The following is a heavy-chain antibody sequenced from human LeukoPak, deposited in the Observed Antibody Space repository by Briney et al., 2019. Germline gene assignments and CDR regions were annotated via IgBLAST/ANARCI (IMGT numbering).Heavy chain of an antibody. CDR3: ARGYYDILTGYYMGYYYYMDV. D-gene: IGHD3-9*01. CDR1: GGSISSSNW. V-gene: IGHV4-61*01. CDR2: IYYSGST. Sequence: SETLSLTCAVSGGSISSSNWWSWIRQPPGKGLEWIGYIYYSGSTNYNPSLKSRVTISVDTSKNQFSLKLSSVTAADTAVYYCARGYYDILTGYYMGYYYYMDVWGKGTTVTVSS. J-gene: IGHJ6*03.